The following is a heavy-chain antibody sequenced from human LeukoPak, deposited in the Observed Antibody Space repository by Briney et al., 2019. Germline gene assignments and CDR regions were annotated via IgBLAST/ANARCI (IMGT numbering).Heavy chain of an antibody. Sequence: GGSLRLSCAASGSTFSSYAMSWVRQAPGKGLEWVSAISGSGGSTYYADSVKGRFTISRDNSKNTLYLQMNSLRAEDTAVYYCASMVAATLHYFDYWGQGTLVTVSS. CDR3: ASMVAATLHYFDY. CDR1: GSTFSSYA. J-gene: IGHJ4*02. V-gene: IGHV3-23*01. CDR2: ISGSGGST. D-gene: IGHD2-15*01.